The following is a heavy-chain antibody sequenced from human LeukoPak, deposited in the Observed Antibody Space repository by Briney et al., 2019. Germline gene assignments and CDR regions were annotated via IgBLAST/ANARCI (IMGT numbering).Heavy chain of an antibody. J-gene: IGHJ6*03. CDR1: GGSISSSSYY. CDR3: ARDQRDSSGPPALYYYYYMDV. D-gene: IGHD3-22*01. V-gene: IGHV4-39*07. CDR2: IYYSGST. Sequence: SETLSLTCTVSGGSISSSSYYWGWIRQPPGKGLEWIGSIYYSGSTYYNPSLKSRVTISVDTSKNQFSLKLSSVTAADTAVYYCARDQRDSSGPPALYYYYYMDVWGKGTTVTVSS.